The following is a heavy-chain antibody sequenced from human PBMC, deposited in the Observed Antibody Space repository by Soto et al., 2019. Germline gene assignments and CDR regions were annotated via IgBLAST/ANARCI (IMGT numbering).Heavy chain of an antibody. CDR2: IIPIFGTA. CDR3: ATISGYGDYGTPGDYYYGMDV. V-gene: IGHV1-69*06. CDR1: GGTFSSYT. J-gene: IGHJ6*02. Sequence: GASVKVSCKASGGTFSSYTISWVRQAPGEGLEWMGGIIPIFGTANYAQKFQGRVTITADKSTSTAYMELSSLRSEDTAVYYCATISGYGDYGTPGDYYYGMDVWGQGTTVTVSS. D-gene: IGHD4-17*01.